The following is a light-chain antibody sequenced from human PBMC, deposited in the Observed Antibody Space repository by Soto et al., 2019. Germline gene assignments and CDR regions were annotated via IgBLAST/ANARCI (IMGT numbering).Light chain of an antibody. J-gene: IGKJ1*01. CDR3: QQYVSSPWT. CDR1: QSISRNY. V-gene: IGKV3-20*01. Sequence: EIVLTQSPGTLSLSPGERATLSCRASQSISRNYLAWYQQKPGQAPRLLIYGASSRATGIPDRFSGSGSGTDFTLTISRLEPEDFAVYYCQQYVSSPWTLGQGTKVDIK. CDR2: GAS.